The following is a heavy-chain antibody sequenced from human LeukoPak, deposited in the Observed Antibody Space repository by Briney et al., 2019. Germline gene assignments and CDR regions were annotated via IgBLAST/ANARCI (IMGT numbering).Heavy chain of an antibody. CDR2: ISSSSSYI. J-gene: IGHJ4*02. CDR3: STSRFCSSTSCLFPFDN. D-gene: IGHD2-2*01. Sequence: GGSLRLSCAASGFTLSSYAMSWVRQAPGKGLEWVSSISSSSSYIYYADSLKGRFTISRDNAKNSLYLQINSLRAEDTAVYYCSTSRFCSSTSCLFPFDNWGQGTLVTVSS. V-gene: IGHV3-21*01. CDR1: GFTLSSYA.